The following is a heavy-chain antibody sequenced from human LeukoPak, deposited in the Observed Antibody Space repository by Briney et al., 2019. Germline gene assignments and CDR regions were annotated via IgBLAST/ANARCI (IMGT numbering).Heavy chain of an antibody. CDR3: ARGSTSRIRKGFDY. V-gene: IGHV4-4*02. CDR1: GGSISSSNW. J-gene: IGHJ4*02. CDR2: IYHSGST. D-gene: IGHD5/OR15-5a*01. Sequence: PSGTLSLTCAVSGGSISSSNWWSWVRQPPGKGLEWIGEIYHSGSTNYNPSLKSRVTISVDKSKNQFFLKLSSVTAADTAVYYCARGSTSRIRKGFDYWGQGTLVTVSS.